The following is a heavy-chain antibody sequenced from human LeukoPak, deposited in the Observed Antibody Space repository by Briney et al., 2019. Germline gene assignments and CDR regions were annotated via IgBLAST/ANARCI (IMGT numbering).Heavy chain of an antibody. CDR2: IIPMFGTA. CDR3: ARSIRNYYGDYVGAFDI. CDR1: GSTFSSYA. Sequence: SVKVSCKASGSTFSSYAISWVRQAPGQGLEWMGGIIPMFGTANYAQKFQGRVTITADESTSTTYMELRSLRSEDTALYYCARSIRNYYGDYVGAFDIWGQGTMVTVSS. J-gene: IGHJ3*02. D-gene: IGHD4-17*01. V-gene: IGHV1-69*01.